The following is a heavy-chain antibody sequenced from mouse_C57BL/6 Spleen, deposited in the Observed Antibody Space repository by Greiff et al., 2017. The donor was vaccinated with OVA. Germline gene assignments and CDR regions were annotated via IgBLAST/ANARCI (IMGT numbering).Heavy chain of an antibody. J-gene: IGHJ2*01. V-gene: IGHV1-50*01. CDR2: IDPSDSYT. CDR3: ARGWDVGY. Sequence: QVQLQQPGAELVKPGASVKLSCKASGYTFTSYWMQWVKQRPGQGLEWIGEIDPSDSYTNYNQKFKGKATLTVDTSSSTAYMQLSSLTSEDSAVYYCARGWDVGYWGQGTTLTVSS. D-gene: IGHD4-1*01. CDR1: GYTFTSYW.